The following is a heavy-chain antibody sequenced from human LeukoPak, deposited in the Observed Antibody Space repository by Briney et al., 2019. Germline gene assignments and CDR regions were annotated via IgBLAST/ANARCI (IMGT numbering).Heavy chain of an antibody. V-gene: IGHV4-59*01. CDR1: GGSISSYY. CDR3: ARYTTVTTKAPYWYFDL. Sequence: PSETLSLTCTVFGGSISSYYWSWIRQPPGKGLVWIGYIYYSGSTNYNPSLKSRVTISVDTSKNQFSLKLSSVTAADTAVYYCARYTTVTTKAPYWYFDLWGRGTLVTVSS. D-gene: IGHD4-17*01. CDR2: IYYSGST. J-gene: IGHJ2*01.